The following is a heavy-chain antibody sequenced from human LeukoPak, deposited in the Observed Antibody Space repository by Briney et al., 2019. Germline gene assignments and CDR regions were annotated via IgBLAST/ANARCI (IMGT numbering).Heavy chain of an antibody. CDR2: IIPLFGTP. J-gene: IGHJ4*02. CDR1: GGTFSSYA. V-gene: IGHV1-69*06. CDR3: ARDHYHKIHSVMVTAPDY. Sequence: GASVKVSCKASGGTFSSYAISWVRQAPGQGLEWMGGIIPLFGTPNYAQKFQGRVTITADKTTSTTYIELSSLRSEDTAVYYCARDHYHKIHSVMVTAPDYWGQGTLVIVSS. D-gene: IGHD2-21*02.